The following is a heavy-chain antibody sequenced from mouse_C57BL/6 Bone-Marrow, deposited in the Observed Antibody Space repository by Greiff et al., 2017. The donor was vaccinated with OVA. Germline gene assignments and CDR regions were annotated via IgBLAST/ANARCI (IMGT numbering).Heavy chain of an antibody. Sequence: EVKLMESGGDLVKPGGSLKLSCAASGFTFSSYGMSWVRQTPDKRLEWVATISSGGSYTYYPDSVKGRFTISRDNAKNTMYLQMSSLNSEDTAMYYCARHDYYGSGYGGYFDVWCTGTTVTVSS. J-gene: IGHJ1*03. V-gene: IGHV5-6*01. CDR3: ARHDYYGSGYGGYFDV. D-gene: IGHD1-1*01. CDR1: GFTFSSYG. CDR2: ISSGGSYT.